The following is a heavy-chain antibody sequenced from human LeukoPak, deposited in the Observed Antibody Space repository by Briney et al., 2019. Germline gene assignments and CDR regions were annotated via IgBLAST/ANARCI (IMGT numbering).Heavy chain of an antibody. V-gene: IGHV3-9*01. CDR1: GFTFDDYA. CDR3: ARMNYVSTGWGAPFDY. CDR2: ISWNSGSI. D-gene: IGHD1-7*01. Sequence: GGSLRHSCAASGFTFDDYAMHWVRQAPGKGLEWVSGISWNSGSIGYADSVKGRFTISRDNAKNSLYLQMNSLRAEDTAVYYCARMNYVSTGWGAPFDYWGQGTLVTVSS. J-gene: IGHJ4*02.